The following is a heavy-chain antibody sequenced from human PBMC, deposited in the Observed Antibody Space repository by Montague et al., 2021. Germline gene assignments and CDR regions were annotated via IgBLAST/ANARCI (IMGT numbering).Heavy chain of an antibody. CDR3: ARVFSSWYVGWFDP. CDR1: GASITSNIYC. D-gene: IGHD6-13*01. V-gene: IGHV4-39*07. J-gene: IGHJ5*02. CDR2: IYYSGNS. Sequence: SETLSLTCTVSGASITSNIYCWGWIRQSPGKGLEWIGSIYYSGNSFYQPSPKSRITMAVDTSKNQFSLKLSSVTAADTAIYYCARVFSSWYVGWFDPWGQGTLVTVSS.